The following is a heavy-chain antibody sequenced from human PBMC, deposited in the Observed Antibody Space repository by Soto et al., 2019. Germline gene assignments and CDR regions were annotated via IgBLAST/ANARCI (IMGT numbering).Heavy chain of an antibody. J-gene: IGHJ6*02. CDR1: GFTFSDFA. CDR2: LDGAGGST. CDR3: AAPRDEYGSGVSWFTYGMDS. D-gene: IGHD3-10*01. V-gene: IGHV3-23*01. Sequence: GGSLRLSCLASGFTFSDFAMTGVRHVPGRGLEWVASLDGAGGSTYYAESVRGRFSISRDNSQNTLFLQMKRLTVDDTAIYYCAAPRDEYGSGVSWFTYGMDSWGQGTTVTVSS.